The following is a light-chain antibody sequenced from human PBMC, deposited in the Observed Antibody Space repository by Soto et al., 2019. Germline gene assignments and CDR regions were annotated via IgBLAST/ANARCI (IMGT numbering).Light chain of an antibody. CDR1: SSDVGSYNL. CDR2: EVS. J-gene: IGLJ3*02. V-gene: IGLV2-23*02. Sequence: QSVLTQPASVSGSPGQSITISCTGTSSDVGSYNLVSWYQQHPGKAPKLMIYEVSKRPSGVSNRFSGSKSGNTASLTISGLHAEDEADYYCCSYACSSSWVFGGGTQLTVL. CDR3: CSYACSSSWV.